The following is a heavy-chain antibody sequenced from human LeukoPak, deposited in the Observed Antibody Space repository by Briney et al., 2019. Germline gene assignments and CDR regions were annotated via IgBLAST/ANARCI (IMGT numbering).Heavy chain of an antibody. Sequence: GGALRLSCAASGFSFSTYGMHWVRQAPGKGLEWVAFIRYDGTNKDYADSVKGRFTISRDNAKNALYLQMNSLRAEDTAVYYCAREVLWFGEYMDVWGKGTTVTVSS. D-gene: IGHD3-10*01. CDR2: IRYDGTNK. J-gene: IGHJ6*03. CDR3: AREVLWFGEYMDV. V-gene: IGHV3-30*02. CDR1: GFSFSTYG.